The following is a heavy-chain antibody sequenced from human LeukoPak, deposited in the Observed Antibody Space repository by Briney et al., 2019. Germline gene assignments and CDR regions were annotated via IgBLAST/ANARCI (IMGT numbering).Heavy chain of an antibody. CDR3: ARALHGGDYGAFDI. CDR2: FYTSGST. Sequence: PSETLSLTCTVSGGSISSGFYYWSWIRQPAGKGLEWIGRFYTSGSTNYNPSLESRVTISVDMSKNQFSLKLSSVTAADTAVYYCARALHGGDYGAFDIWGQGTMVTVSA. J-gene: IGHJ3*02. CDR1: GGSISSGFYY. V-gene: IGHV4-61*02. D-gene: IGHD4-17*01.